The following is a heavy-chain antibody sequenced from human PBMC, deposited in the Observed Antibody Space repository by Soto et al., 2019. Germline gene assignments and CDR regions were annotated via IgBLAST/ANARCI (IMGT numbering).Heavy chain of an antibody. J-gene: IGHJ6*02. V-gene: IGHV3-30-3*01. Sequence: PGGPLRLSCAASGFTFSSYAMHWIRQAPGKGLEWVAVISYDGSNKYYADSVKGRFTISRDNSKNTLYLQMNSLRAEDTAVYFCASPTHYGYAGGMDVWGQGTTVTVSS. CDR2: ISYDGSNK. CDR3: ASPTHYGYAGGMDV. D-gene: IGHD5-18*01. CDR1: GFTFSSYA.